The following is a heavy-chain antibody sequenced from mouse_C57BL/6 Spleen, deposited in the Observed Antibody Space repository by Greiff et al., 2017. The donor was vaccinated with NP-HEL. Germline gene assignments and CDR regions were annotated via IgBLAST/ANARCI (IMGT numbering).Heavy chain of an antibody. CDR3: AREGLRYFDV. V-gene: IGHV5-17*01. J-gene: IGHJ1*03. Sequence: EVKVEESGGGLVKPGGSLKLSCAASGFTFSDYGMHWVRQAPEKGLEWVAYISSGSSTIYYADTVKGRFTISRDNAKNTLFLQMTSLRSEDTAMYYCAREGLRYFDVWGTGTTVTVSS. CDR1: GFTFSDYG. CDR2: ISSGSSTI. D-gene: IGHD2-13*01.